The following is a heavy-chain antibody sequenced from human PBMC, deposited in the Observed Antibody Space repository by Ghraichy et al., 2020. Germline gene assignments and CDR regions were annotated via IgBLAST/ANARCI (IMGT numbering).Heavy chain of an antibody. Sequence: SVKVSCKASGGTFSRSAISWVRQAPGQGLEWMGGIIPILGTANFAQKFQGRVNITADESTSTAYMELSSLRSEDTAVYYCASLGHCTSTSCYKVDYWGQGTLVTVPS. CDR1: GGTFSRSA. D-gene: IGHD2-2*02. CDR2: IIPILGTA. V-gene: IGHV1-69*13. J-gene: IGHJ4*02. CDR3: ASLGHCTSTSCYKVDY.